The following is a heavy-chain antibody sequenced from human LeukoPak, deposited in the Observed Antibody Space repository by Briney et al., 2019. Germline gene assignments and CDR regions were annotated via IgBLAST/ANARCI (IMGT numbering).Heavy chain of an antibody. V-gene: IGHV3-23*01. CDR1: GFTFSTYA. CDR2: ISGSGGST. J-gene: IGHJ4*02. CDR3: AKVSSWSRLYFDY. D-gene: IGHD6-13*01. Sequence: GGSLRLSCAASGFTFSTYAMSWVRQAPGKGLEWVSAISGSGGSTYYADSVKGRFTISRDNSKNTLYLQMSSLRAEDTAVYYCAKVSSWSRLYFDYWGQGTLVTVSS.